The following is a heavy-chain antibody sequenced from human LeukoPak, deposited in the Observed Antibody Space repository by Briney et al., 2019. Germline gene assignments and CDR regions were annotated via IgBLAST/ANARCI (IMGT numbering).Heavy chain of an antibody. J-gene: IGHJ5*02. Sequence: ASVKVSCKASGYTFTSYGISWVRQAPGQGLEWMGWIGAYNGNTNYAQKLQGRVTMTTDTSTSTAYMELRSLRSDDTAVYYCARDLYYYDSSGYYSGTPWGQGTLVTVSS. V-gene: IGHV1-18*01. CDR2: IGAYNGNT. CDR3: ARDLYYYDSSGYYSGTP. D-gene: IGHD3-22*01. CDR1: GYTFTSYG.